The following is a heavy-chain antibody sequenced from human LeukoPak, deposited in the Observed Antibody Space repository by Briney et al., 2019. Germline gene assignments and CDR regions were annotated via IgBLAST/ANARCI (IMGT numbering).Heavy chain of an antibody. J-gene: IGHJ5*02. CDR1: SGSIGSSSNY. Sequence: SETLSLTCTVSSGSIGSSSNYWGWIRQAPGKGLEWIGNVYYSGSTFYNPSLKSRVTISVDTSKNQFSLKLRPVTAADTAIYYCARASFNVVFGNWFDPWGQGTLVTVSS. V-gene: IGHV4-39*01. CDR3: ARASFNVVFGNWFDP. CDR2: VYYSGST. D-gene: IGHD2-8*01.